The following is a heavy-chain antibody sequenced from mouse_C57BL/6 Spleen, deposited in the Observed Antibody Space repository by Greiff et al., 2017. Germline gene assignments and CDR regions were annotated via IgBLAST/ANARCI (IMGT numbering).Heavy chain of an antibody. J-gene: IGHJ1*03. CDR2: IYPGDGDT. D-gene: IGHD2-4*01. V-gene: IGHV1-82*01. CDR3: ASLYDYGGDWYFDV. CDR1: GYAFSSSW. Sequence: QVQLKQSGPELVKPGASVKISCKASGYAFSSSWMNWVKQRPGKGLEWIGRIYPGDGDTNYNGKFKGKATLTADKSSSTAYMQLSSLTSEDSAVYFCASLYDYGGDWYFDVWGTGTTVTVSS.